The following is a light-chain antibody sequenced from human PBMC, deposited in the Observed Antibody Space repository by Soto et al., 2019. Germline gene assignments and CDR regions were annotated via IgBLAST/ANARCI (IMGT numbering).Light chain of an antibody. CDR1: QHVSSN. Sequence: EIVMTQSPVTLSVSPGGSATLSCRASQHVSSNFAWYRQKPGQAPTLLIYRASTRATGIPARFSGSGSGTEFTLTISSLQSEDFAVYSCQQYNNWPYTFGQGTKLEIK. J-gene: IGKJ2*01. V-gene: IGKV3-15*01. CDR3: QQYNNWPYT. CDR2: RAS.